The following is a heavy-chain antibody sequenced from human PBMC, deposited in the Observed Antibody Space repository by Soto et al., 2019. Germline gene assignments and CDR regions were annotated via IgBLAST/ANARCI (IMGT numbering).Heavy chain of an antibody. CDR3: ARDGQGLAPYALDV. D-gene: IGHD6-19*01. V-gene: IGHV3-33*01. J-gene: IGHJ6*02. Sequence: QGQLVESGGGVAQPGRSLRLSCTVSGFTFSGHAMHWVRQAPGKGLEWVTQIWYDGSNKYYAESVKGRFTISRDNSKNTLYLQMNRLRVEDTAVYYCARDGQGLAPYALDVWGQGTSVTVSS. CDR2: IWYDGSNK. CDR1: GFTFSGHA.